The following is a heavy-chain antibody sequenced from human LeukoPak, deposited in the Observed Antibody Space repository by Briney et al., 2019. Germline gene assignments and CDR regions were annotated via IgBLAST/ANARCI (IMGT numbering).Heavy chain of an antibody. J-gene: IGHJ4*02. CDR3: ARAYSSGWYFLSDY. CDR2: INSDGSST. V-gene: IGHV3-74*01. D-gene: IGHD6-19*01. Sequence: GGSLRLSCAASGFTVTSHYMSWVRQAPGKGLVWVSRINSDGSSTSYADSVKGRFTISRDNAKNTLYLQMNSLRAEDTAVYYCARAYSSGWYFLSDYWGQGTLVTVSS. CDR1: GFTVTSHY.